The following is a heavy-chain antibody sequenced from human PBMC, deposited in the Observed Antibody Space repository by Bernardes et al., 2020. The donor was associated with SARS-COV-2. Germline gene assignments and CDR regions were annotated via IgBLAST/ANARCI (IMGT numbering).Heavy chain of an antibody. D-gene: IGHD3-3*01. CDR3: ARGEPRAFDFWTGQWGIFYYYGMDV. J-gene: IGHJ6*02. CDR2: INAGNGNT. V-gene: IGHV1-3*01. CDR1: GYTFTSYA. Sequence: ASVKVSCKASGYTFTSYAMHWVRQAPGQRLEWMGWINAGNGNTKYSQKFQGRVTITRDTSASTAYMELSSLRSEDTAVYYCARGEPRAFDFWTGQWGIFYYYGMDVWGQGTTVTVSS.